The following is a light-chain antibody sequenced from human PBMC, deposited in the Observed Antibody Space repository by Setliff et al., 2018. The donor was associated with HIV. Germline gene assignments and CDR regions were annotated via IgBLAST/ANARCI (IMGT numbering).Light chain of an antibody. CDR2: DVN. CDR3: CSYVSGDTGI. J-gene: IGLJ2*01. V-gene: IGLV2-23*02. CDR1: ATDVGNYES. Sequence: QSVLTQPASVSGSPGQSITTACTGSATDVGNYESVSWYQHHPGEVPKLIMYDVNKRPSGISNRFSGSKTGNSASLTISGLHTEDEADYYCCSYVSGDTGIFGGGTKVTVL.